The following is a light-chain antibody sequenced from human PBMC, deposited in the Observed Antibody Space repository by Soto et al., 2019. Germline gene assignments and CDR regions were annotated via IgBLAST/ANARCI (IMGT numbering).Light chain of an antibody. Sequence: QSALTQPASVSGAPGQSITISCSGSSSDIGGYNYVSWYQHHPGKVPKVMIYEVSNRPSGVSNRFSGSKSGNTASLTISGLQAEDEADYYCSSYTSSSTLLYVFGTGTKLTVL. CDR3: SSYTSSSTLLYV. CDR2: EVS. CDR1: SSDIGGYNY. J-gene: IGLJ1*01. V-gene: IGLV2-14*01.